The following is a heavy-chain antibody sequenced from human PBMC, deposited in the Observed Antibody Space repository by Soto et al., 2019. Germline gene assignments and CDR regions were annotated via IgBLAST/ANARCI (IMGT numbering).Heavy chain of an antibody. CDR3: ARDSGFLTSDAFDL. D-gene: IGHD5-12*01. CDR1: GGSISTYY. CDR2: IHKAENT. J-gene: IGHJ3*01. Sequence: QVQLQESGPGLVKPSETLSLICTVSGGSISTYYWSWIRQPPGRGLEWIGYIHKAENTNHNPSLKSRVTISVDTSKNRFSLKLNSVTAADTAIYYCARDSGFLTSDAFDLWGQGTVVTVSS. V-gene: IGHV4-59*01.